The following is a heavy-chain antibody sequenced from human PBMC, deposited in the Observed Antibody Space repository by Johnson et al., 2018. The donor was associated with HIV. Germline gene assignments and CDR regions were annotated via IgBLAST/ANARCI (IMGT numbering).Heavy chain of an antibody. Sequence: VQVVESGGGLVQPGGSLRLSCAASGFTFSSYDMHWVRQATGKGLEWVSAIGTAGDTYYADSVKGRFTISRDNSKNTLYLLMNSLRAEDTAVYYCAKREVGAIDIWGQGTMVTVSS. V-gene: IGHV3-13*01. J-gene: IGHJ3*02. D-gene: IGHD1-26*01. CDR2: IGTAGDT. CDR3: AKREVGAIDI. CDR1: GFTFSSYD.